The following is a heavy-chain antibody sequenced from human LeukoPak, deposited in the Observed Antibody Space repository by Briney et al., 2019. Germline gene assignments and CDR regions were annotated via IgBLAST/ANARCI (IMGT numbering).Heavy chain of an antibody. CDR2: ISGSGGST. V-gene: IGHV3-23*01. D-gene: IGHD6-13*01. J-gene: IGHJ6*02. Sequence: GGSLRLSCAASGFTFSSYAMSWVRQAPGKGLEWVSAISGSGGSTYYADSVKGRFTISRDNSKNTLYLQMNSLRAEDTAVYYYAKDGAAAGSYYYYYYGMDVWGQGTTVTVSS. CDR1: GFTFSSYA. CDR3: AKDGAAAGSYYYYYYGMDV.